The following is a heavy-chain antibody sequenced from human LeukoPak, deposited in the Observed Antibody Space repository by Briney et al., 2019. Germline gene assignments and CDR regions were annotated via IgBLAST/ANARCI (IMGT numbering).Heavy chain of an antibody. CDR2: IRSKANSYAT. D-gene: IGHD5-18*01. Sequence: PGGSLRLSCAASGFTFSGSAMHWVRQASGKGLEWVGRIRSKANSYATAYAASVKGRFTISRDDSENTAYLQMNSLKTEDTAVYYCTASVLYVDTAMEIDYWGQGTLVTVSS. CDR1: GFTFSGSA. J-gene: IGHJ4*02. V-gene: IGHV3-73*01. CDR3: TASVLYVDTAMEIDY.